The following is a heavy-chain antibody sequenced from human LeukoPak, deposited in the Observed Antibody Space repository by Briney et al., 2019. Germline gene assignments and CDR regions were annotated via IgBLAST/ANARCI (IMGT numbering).Heavy chain of an antibody. D-gene: IGHD2/OR15-2a*01. CDR3: ASYIAVIDDYFFDF. V-gene: IGHV4-39*07. Sequence: PSETLSLTCTVSGGSISGSGYYWGWIRQPPGKGLEWIGSIHYSGRTYYNPSLKSRITVSVDTSKNQFSLKVNSVTAADTAVYYCASYIAVIDDYFFDFWGQGTPVTVSS. CDR1: GGSISGSGYY. CDR2: IHYSGRT. J-gene: IGHJ4*02.